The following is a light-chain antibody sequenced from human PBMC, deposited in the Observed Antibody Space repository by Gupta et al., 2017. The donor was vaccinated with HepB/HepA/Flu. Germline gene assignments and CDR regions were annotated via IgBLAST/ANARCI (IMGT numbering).Light chain of an antibody. CDR1: TSNIGKNP. CDR2: NND. J-gene: IGLJ1*01. Sequence: QSVLTQPPSASGTPGQRVTISCSGGTSNIGKNPVNWYQQLPGSAPKLLIYNNDQHPSGVPDRFSGSGSGTSASLAISGLQSADEADYYCAAWDNNLNRYVFGTGTKVTVL. CDR3: AAWDNNLNRYV. V-gene: IGLV1-44*01.